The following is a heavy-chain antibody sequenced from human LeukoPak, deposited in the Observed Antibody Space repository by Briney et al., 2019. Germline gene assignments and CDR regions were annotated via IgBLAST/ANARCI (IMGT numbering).Heavy chain of an antibody. CDR3: ATGTGRSDFDY. J-gene: IGHJ4*02. D-gene: IGHD3/OR15-3a*01. CDR1: GFTFNSAW. V-gene: IGHV3-15*01. CDR2: IKSKTEGGTR. Sequence: GGSLRLSCAASGFTFNSAWMSWVRQALGKGLEWVGRIKSKTEGGTRDFAAPVKGRFIISRDDSKNILYLQMSNLKTEDTAVYYCATGTGRSDFDYWGQGTLVTVSS.